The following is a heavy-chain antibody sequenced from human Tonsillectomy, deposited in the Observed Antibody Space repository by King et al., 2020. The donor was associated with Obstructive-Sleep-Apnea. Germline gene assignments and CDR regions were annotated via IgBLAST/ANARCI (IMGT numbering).Heavy chain of an antibody. Sequence: VQLVESGGGLVQPGGSLKLSCAASGFTFSGFAIHWVRQSSGRGLEWVGRIRSKTNDYATEYAASMQGRFTISRDDSKNTAYLQLDSLKTEDTAIYYCTGQPPPDGALDYWGQETLVPV. CDR2: IRSKTNDYAT. D-gene: IGHD1-14*01. CDR3: TGQPPPDGALDY. V-gene: IGHV3-73*01. CDR1: GFTFSGFA. J-gene: IGHJ4*02.